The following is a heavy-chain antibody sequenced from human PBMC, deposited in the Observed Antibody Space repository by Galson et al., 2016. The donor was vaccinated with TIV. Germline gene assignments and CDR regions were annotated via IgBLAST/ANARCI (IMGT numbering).Heavy chain of an antibody. CDR2: FFNGAIT. V-gene: IGHV4-4*08. CDR3: ARLWDT. J-gene: IGHJ4*02. CDR1: GASISADY. Sequence: SLTCAVSGASISADYWSWIRQPPGGRLEWIAYFFNGAITNYNPPLKIRLTMSADTPKNHFSLRLTSVTAAEPAGYYCARLWDTWGQGTLGTVSS. D-gene: IGHD3-16*01.